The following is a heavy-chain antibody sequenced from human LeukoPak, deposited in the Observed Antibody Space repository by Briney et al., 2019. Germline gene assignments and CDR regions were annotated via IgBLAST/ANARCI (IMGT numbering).Heavy chain of an antibody. CDR3: ARDGDYYDSSGYYGAFDI. J-gene: IGHJ3*02. Sequence: ASVKVSCKASGGTFSSYAISWVRQAPGQGLEWMGGIIPIFGTANYAQKFQGRVTITTDESTSTAYVELSSLRSEDTAVYYCARDGDYYDSSGYYGAFDIWGQGTMVTVSS. V-gene: IGHV1-69*05. CDR2: IIPIFGTA. CDR1: GGTFSSYA. D-gene: IGHD3-22*01.